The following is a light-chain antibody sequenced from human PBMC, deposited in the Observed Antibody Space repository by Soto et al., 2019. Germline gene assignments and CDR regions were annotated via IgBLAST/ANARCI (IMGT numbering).Light chain of an antibody. Sequence: IVMTQSPATLSVSPGQRATLSCRASQSVSTNLAWYQQKPCQAPRLLIYGASTRATGIPARFSGSGSGTEFTLTNSGLQSDDFAVYYCQQYSNWPPWTFGQGTRVDFK. CDR3: QQYSNWPPWT. CDR2: GAS. J-gene: IGKJ1*01. CDR1: QSVSTN. V-gene: IGKV3D-15*01.